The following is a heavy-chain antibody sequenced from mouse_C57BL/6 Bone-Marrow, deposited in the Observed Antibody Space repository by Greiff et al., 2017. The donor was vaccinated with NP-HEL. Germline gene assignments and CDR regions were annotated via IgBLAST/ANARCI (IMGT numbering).Heavy chain of an antibody. J-gene: IGHJ3*01. CDR2: IDPENGDT. CDR3: TIYYKSY. Sequence: EVQLQQSGAELVRPGASVKLSCTASGFNIKDDYMHWVKQRPEQGLEWIGWIDPENGDTEYASKFQGKATITADTSSNTSYLQLSSLTSEDTAVYYCTIYYKSYWGQGTLVTVSA. D-gene: IGHD2-12*01. V-gene: IGHV14-4*01. CDR1: GFNIKDDY.